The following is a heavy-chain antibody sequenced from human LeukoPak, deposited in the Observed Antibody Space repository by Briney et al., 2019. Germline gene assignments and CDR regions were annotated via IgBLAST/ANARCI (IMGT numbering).Heavy chain of an antibody. D-gene: IGHD3-10*01. J-gene: IGHJ4*02. V-gene: IGHV4-39*07. Sequence: SETLSLTCTVSGGSISSSSYYWGWIRQPPGKGLEWIGSIYYSGSTYYSPSLKSRVTISVDTSKNQFSLKLSSVTAADTAVYYCARCYGSGSYMSTFFDYWGQGTLVTVSS. CDR2: IYYSGST. CDR3: ARCYGSGSYMSTFFDY. CDR1: GGSISSSSYY.